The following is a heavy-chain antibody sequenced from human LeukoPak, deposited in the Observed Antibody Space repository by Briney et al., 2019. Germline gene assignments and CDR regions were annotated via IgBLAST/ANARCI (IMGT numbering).Heavy chain of an antibody. CDR2: INPNSGGT. CDR3: ARGVYYYDSSGYPPQINWFDP. Sequence: GASVKVSCKASGYTFTGYYMHWVRQAPGQGLEWMGWINPNSGGTNYAQKFQGRVTMTRDTSISTAYMELSRLRSDDTAVYYCARGVYYYDSSGYPPQINWFDPWGQGTLVTVSS. CDR1: GYTFTGYY. V-gene: IGHV1-2*02. J-gene: IGHJ5*02. D-gene: IGHD3-22*01.